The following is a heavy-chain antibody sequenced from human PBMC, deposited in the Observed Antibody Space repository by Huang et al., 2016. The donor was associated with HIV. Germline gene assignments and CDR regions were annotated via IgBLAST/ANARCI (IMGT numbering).Heavy chain of an antibody. D-gene: IGHD3-3*01. V-gene: IGHV4-59*11. CDR3: ARDHHDFWRGYRRMYFFDH. CDR2: IDYSGST. J-gene: IGHJ4*02. CDR1: GGSISTHY. Sequence: QVQLQESGPGLVKPSETLSLTCTVSGGSISTHYWSWSRQPPGKGLEWIGSIDYSGSTNSSPSLKRRVTILLDTSKNQCSLRVNSVTAADTAMYYCARDHHDFWRGYRRMYFFDHWGQGTLVTVSS.